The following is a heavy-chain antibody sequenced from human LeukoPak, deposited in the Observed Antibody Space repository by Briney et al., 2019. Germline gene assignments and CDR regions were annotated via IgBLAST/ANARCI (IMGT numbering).Heavy chain of an antibody. V-gene: IGHV1-2*02. CDR3: ARDCGGILVAETFDY. CDR1: GYTFTGYY. Sequence: ASVKVSCKASGYTFTGYYKHWVRQAPGQGLEWMGWISAYNGNTNYAQNFQDRVTMTRDTSISTAYMGLSRLRSDDTAVYYCARDCGGILVAETFDYWGQGTLVTVSS. D-gene: IGHD5-12*01. J-gene: IGHJ4*02. CDR2: ISAYNGNT.